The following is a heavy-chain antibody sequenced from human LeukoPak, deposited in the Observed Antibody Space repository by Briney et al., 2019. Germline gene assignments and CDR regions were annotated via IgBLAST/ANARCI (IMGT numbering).Heavy chain of an antibody. CDR2: TNSDGSDT. D-gene: IGHD2-2*01. V-gene: IGHV3-74*01. J-gene: IGHJ4*02. CDR1: GFTFRSSW. CDR3: AKDLVKGIVVVPAAVPLYFDY. Sequence: GGSLRLSCAASGFTFRSSWMHWVRQAPGKGLVWVSRTNSDGSDTRYADSVKGRFTISRDNSKNTLYLQMNSLRAEDTAVYYCAKDLVKGIVVVPAAVPLYFDYWGQGTLVTVSS.